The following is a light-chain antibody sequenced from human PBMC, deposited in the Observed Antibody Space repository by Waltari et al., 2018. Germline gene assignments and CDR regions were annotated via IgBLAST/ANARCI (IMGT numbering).Light chain of an antibody. CDR2: AAS. J-gene: IGKJ1*01. V-gene: IGKV1-39*01. Sequence: DIQVTQSPSSLSASVGDRVTITCRASQSISIYLNWYQQKPGKAPKLLISAASSLQSGVRSRFSGSGSGTDFTLTISSLQPEDFASYYCQQRYSTPPWTFGQGTKVEI. CDR3: QQRYSTPPWT. CDR1: QSISIY.